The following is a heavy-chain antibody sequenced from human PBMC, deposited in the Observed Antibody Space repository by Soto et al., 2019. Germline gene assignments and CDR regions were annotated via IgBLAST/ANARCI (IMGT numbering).Heavy chain of an antibody. V-gene: IGHV3-21*01. J-gene: IGHJ6*02. D-gene: IGHD6-19*01. Sequence: GGSLRLSCAAPGFTFSSYSMNWVRQAPGKGLEWVSSISSSSSYIYYADSVKGRFTISRDNAKNSLYLQMNSLRAEDTAVYYCARGSAVVHYYYGMDVWGQGTTVTVSS. CDR2: ISSSSSYI. CDR1: GFTFSSYS. CDR3: ARGSAVVHYYYGMDV.